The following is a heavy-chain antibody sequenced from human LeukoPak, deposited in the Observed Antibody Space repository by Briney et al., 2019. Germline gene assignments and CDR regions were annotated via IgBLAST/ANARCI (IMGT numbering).Heavy chain of an antibody. Sequence: GGSLRLSCTASGYTFSTYAMTWVRQAPGKGLEWVSAISGSGVNTYYADSVKGRFAASRDNSKNTLYLQMNRMTAEDTAVYYCARGRSGYGPFDAFDLWGQGTWVTVSS. J-gene: IGHJ3*01. D-gene: IGHD3-22*01. CDR1: GYTFSTYA. CDR3: ARGRSGYGPFDAFDL. CDR2: ISGSGVNT. V-gene: IGHV3-23*01.